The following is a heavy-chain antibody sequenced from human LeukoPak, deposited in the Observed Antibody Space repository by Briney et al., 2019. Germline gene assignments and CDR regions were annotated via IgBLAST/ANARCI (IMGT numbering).Heavy chain of an antibody. V-gene: IGHV4-38-2*02. CDR3: ARDHVLRFLEWPHKYYYYMDV. D-gene: IGHD3-3*01. Sequence: VKPSETLSLTCAVSGYSISSGYYWGWIRQPPGKGLEWIGEINHRGITNYNPSLKSRVTISVDTSKNQFSLKLSSVTAADTAVYYCARDHVLRFLEWPHKYYYYMDVWGKGTTVTVSS. CDR2: INHRGIT. CDR1: GYSISSGYY. J-gene: IGHJ6*03.